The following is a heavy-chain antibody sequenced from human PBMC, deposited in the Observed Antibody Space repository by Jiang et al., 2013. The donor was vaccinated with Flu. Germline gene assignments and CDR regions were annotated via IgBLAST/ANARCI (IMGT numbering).Heavy chain of an antibody. CDR1: GGSISSGGYY. J-gene: IGHJ3*02. V-gene: IGHV4-31*03. D-gene: IGHD3-22*01. CDR3: ARDKEDDSSGYYPLIRAFDI. CDR2: IYYSGST. Sequence: SLTCTVSGGSISSGGYYWSWIRQHPGKGLEWIGYIYYSGSTYYNPSLKSRVTISVDTSKNQFSLKLSSVTAADTAVYYCARDKEDDSSGYYPLIRAFDIWGQGTMVTVSS.